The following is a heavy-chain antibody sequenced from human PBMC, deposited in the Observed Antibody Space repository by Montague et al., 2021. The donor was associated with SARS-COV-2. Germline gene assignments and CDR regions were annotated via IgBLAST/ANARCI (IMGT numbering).Heavy chain of an antibody. D-gene: IGHD6-19*01. J-gene: IGHJ4*02. CDR3: ARDIAVAGLFDY. Sequence: TLSLTCTVYGGSISSGSYSRSWIRQTAGKGPEWIGRISISGSTNYNPSLKSRVTISVDTSKNQFSLKLSSVTAADTDVYYCARDIAVAGLFDYWGQGTLVTVSS. CDR1: GGSISSGSYS. CDR2: ISISGST. V-gene: IGHV4-61*02.